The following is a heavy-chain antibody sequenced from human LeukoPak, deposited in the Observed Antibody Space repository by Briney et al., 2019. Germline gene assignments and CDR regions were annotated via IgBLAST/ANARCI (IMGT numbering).Heavy chain of an antibody. CDR2: IIPIFGTA. V-gene: IGHV1-69*13. J-gene: IGHJ5*02. CDR1: RGTFSSYA. Sequence: SVKVSCKASRGTFSSYAISWVRQAPGQGLEWMGGIIPIFGTANYAQKFQGRVTITADESTSTAYMELSSLRSEDTAVYYCARDRPGRYCSSTSCYAASPFDPWGQGTRVTVSS. CDR3: ARDRPGRYCSSTSCYAASPFDP. D-gene: IGHD2-2*01.